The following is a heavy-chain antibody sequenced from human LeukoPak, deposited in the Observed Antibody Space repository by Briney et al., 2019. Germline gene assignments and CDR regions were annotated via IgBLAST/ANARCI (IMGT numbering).Heavy chain of an antibody. Sequence: ASVKVSCKASGYTFTGYYMHWVRQAPGQGLEWMEWINPNSGGTNYAQKFQGRVTMTRDTSISTAYMELSRLRSDDTAVYYCARSVVLSKAVAGTYYFDYWGQGTLVTVSS. CDR1: GYTFTGYY. CDR2: INPNSGGT. D-gene: IGHD6-19*01. V-gene: IGHV1-2*02. CDR3: ARSVVLSKAVAGTYYFDY. J-gene: IGHJ4*02.